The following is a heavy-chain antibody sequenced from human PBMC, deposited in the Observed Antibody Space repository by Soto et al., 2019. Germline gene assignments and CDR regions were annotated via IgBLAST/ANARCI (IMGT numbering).Heavy chain of an antibody. V-gene: IGHV3-7*01. CDR2: IKRDGSET. J-gene: IGHJ3*02. Sequence: GGSLRLSCAASGFIFSPYWMSWVRQAPGKGLEWVANIKRDGSETHYVDSVKGRFTISRDNTKKSLYLQMKSLRVEDTAVYYCARDAYDYDSSGYYRYDAFDIWGQGTMVTVPS. D-gene: IGHD3-22*01. CDR3: ARDAYDYDSSGYYRYDAFDI. CDR1: GFIFSPYW.